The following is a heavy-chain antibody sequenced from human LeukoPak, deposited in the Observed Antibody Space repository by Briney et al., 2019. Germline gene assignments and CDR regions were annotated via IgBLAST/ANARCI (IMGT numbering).Heavy chain of an antibody. CDR3: GAFRGDFDY. CDR2: ISGSSSYI. V-gene: IGHV3-21*01. J-gene: IGHJ4*02. D-gene: IGHD3-3*02. CDR1: GFTFSSYS. Sequence: GGSLRLSCAASGFTFSSYSMNSVRQAPGKGLEWVSFISGSSSYIYYADSVKGRFTISRDNAKNSLYLQMSSLRAEDTAVYYCGAFRGDFDYWGQGTLVTVSS.